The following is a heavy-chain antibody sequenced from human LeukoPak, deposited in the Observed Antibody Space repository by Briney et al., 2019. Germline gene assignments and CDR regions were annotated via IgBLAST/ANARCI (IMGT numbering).Heavy chain of an antibody. J-gene: IGHJ5*02. Sequence: SETLSLTCTVSGGSFSSYYWSWIRQPAGKGLEWIGRIYTSGSTNYNPSLKSRVTMSVDTSKNQFSLKLSSVTAADTAVYYCARDRTYSSSWSAWFDPWGQGTLVAVSS. CDR1: GGSFSSYY. CDR3: ARDRTYSSSWSAWFDP. V-gene: IGHV4-4*07. D-gene: IGHD6-13*01. CDR2: IYTSGST.